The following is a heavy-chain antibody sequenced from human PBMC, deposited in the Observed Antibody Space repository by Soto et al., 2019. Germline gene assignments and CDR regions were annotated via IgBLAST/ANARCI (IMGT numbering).Heavy chain of an antibody. CDR3: ARDGERDTGLNFYYYLHGMDA. D-gene: IGHD1-1*01. J-gene: IGHJ6*02. CDR2: ISPYNGTT. V-gene: IGHV1-18*04. CDR1: GYTFTTYG. Sequence: ASVKVSCKASGYTFTTYGISWVRQAPGQGLEWMGWISPYNGTTKYAEKFQGEMTMTTDTATSTAYTDLRSLRSDDTAVYYCARDGERDTGLNFYYYLHGMDAWGQGTRVTVSS.